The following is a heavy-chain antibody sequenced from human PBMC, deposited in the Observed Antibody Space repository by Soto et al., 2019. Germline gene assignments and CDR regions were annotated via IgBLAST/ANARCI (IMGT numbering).Heavy chain of an antibody. D-gene: IGHD6-19*01. CDR3: AKDHHAIAVAGSPVDY. J-gene: IGHJ4*02. Sequence: QVQLVESGGGVVQPERSLRLSCAASGLSFSSYGMHWVREAPGKGLEWVASVSYDGSKKYYANSAKGRFTISRDNSNNMLYLQMSILRVEDTAVYYCAKDHHAIAVAGSPVDYWGQGTLVIVSS. CDR2: VSYDGSKK. V-gene: IGHV3-30*18. CDR1: GLSFSSYG.